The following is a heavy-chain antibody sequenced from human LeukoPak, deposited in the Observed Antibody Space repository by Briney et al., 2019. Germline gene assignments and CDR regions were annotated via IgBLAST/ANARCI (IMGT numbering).Heavy chain of an antibody. Sequence: GGSLRLSCTASGFTFSNAWMSWVRQAPGKGLEWVGRIKSKADGGTTDYAAPVKGRFTISRDDSKNTLYLQMNSLKTEDTAVYYCTTEYYASGAPTPIDYWGQGTLVTVSS. V-gene: IGHV3-15*01. J-gene: IGHJ4*02. CDR3: TTEYYASGAPTPIDY. D-gene: IGHD2/OR15-2a*01. CDR2: IKSKADGGTT. CDR1: GFTFSNAW.